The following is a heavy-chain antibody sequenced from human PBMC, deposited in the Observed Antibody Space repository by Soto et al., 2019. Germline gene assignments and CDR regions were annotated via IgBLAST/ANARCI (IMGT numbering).Heavy chain of an antibody. D-gene: IGHD3-10*01. CDR3: ARRDYYGSGDDY. CDR2: IYPGDSDT. V-gene: IGHV5-51*01. CDR1: GYTFTSYW. Sequence: GESLKISCKGSGYTFTSYWINWVRQMPGKGLEWMGIIYPGDSDTNHSPSFQGQVTISVDKSISTAYLQWSSLKASDTAMYYCARRDYYGSGDDYWGQGTLVTVSS. J-gene: IGHJ4*02.